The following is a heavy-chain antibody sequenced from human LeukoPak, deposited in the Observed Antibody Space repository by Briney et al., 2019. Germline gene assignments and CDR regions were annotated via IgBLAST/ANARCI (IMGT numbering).Heavy chain of an antibody. CDR1: GFSASDYY. J-gene: IGHJ5*02. CDR2: IRGNGKT. Sequence: GGSLRLSCAVSGFSASDYYMNWVRQAPGVGLEWVSLIRGNGKTFYADSAKGRFIISRDDSKNMVYLQMNSLRVEDTALYFCVRDRAATQDWVEFDPWGQGTLSPSPQ. CDR3: VRDRAATQDWVEFDP. D-gene: IGHD2-15*01. V-gene: IGHV3-53*05.